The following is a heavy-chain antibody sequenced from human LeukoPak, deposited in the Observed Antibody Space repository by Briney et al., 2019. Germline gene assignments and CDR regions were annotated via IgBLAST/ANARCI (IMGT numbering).Heavy chain of an antibody. CDR3: VKEPHYYDRSGYF. J-gene: IGHJ4*02. D-gene: IGHD3-22*01. V-gene: IGHV3-43*02. CDR2: IGGDGGST. Sequence: PGGSLRLSCAASGFTFDDYAMHRVRQAPGKGLEWVSLIGGDGGSTYYADSVKGRFTISRDNSKNSLFLQMKSLRTDDTALYYCVKEPHYYDRSGYFWGQGTLVTVSS. CDR1: GFTFDDYA.